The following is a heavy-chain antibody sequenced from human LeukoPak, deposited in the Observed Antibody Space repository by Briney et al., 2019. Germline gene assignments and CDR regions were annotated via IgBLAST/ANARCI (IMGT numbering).Heavy chain of an antibody. CDR3: AREPLWFGEFSPPDAFDI. J-gene: IGHJ3*02. CDR2: INHSGST. CDR1: GGSFSGYY. D-gene: IGHD3-10*01. V-gene: IGHV4-34*01. Sequence: PSETLSLTCTVYGGSFSGYYWSWIRQPPGKGLEWIGEINHSGSTNYNPSLKSRVTISVDTSKNQFSLKLSSVTAADTAVYYCAREPLWFGEFSPPDAFDIWGQGTMVTVSS.